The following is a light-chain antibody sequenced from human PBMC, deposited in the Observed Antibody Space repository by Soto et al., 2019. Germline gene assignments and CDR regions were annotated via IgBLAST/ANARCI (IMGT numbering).Light chain of an antibody. J-gene: IGKJ2*01. CDR2: AAS. V-gene: IGKV1-9*01. CDR3: QQVNSYPYT. Sequence: DIQLTQSPSFLSASVGDRVTITCRACQGISSYLAWYQQKPGKAPKLLIYAASTLQSGVPSRFSGSGSGTEFTLTISSLQPEDFATYYCQQVNSYPYTFGQGTKLEIK. CDR1: QGISSY.